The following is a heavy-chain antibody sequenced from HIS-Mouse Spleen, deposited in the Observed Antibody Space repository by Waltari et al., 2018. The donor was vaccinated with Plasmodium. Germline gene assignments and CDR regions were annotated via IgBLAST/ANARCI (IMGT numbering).Heavy chain of an antibody. V-gene: IGHV4-34*01. J-gene: IGHJ3*02. CDR3: ARKEDNWNPHGAFDI. CDR2: INHSGST. Sequence: QVQLQQWGAGLLKPSETLSLTCAVYGGSFSGYYWSWTRQPPGKGLEWIGEINHSGSTNYNPSLKSRVTISVDTSKNQFSLKLSSVTAADTAVYYCARKEDNWNPHGAFDIWGQGTMVTVSS. D-gene: IGHD1-20*01. CDR1: GGSFSGYY.